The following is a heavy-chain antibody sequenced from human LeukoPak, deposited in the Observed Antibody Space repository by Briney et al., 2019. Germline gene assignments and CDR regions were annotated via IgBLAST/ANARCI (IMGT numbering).Heavy chain of an antibody. CDR2: IYYSGST. J-gene: IGHJ4*02. D-gene: IGHD3-10*01. Sequence: SETLSLTCTVSGGSISSSSYYWNWIRQPPGKGLEWIGYIYYSGSTNYNPSLKSRVTISVDTSKNQFSLKLSSVTAADTAVYYCARDRYYDSGSYYNWGQGTLVTVSS. CDR3: ARDRYYDSGSYYN. CDR1: GGSISSSSYY. V-gene: IGHV4-61*01.